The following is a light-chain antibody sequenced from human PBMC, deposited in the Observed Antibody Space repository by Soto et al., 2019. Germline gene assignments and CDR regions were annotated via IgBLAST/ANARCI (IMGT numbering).Light chain of an antibody. CDR2: DVS. J-gene: IGLJ2*01. Sequence: QSALTQPASVSGSPGQSITICCTGTSSDVGGYNYVSWYQQHPGKAPKLMIYDVSNRPSGVSNRFSGSKSGNTASLTISGLQAEDEADYYCSSYTSSSTLVFGVGTQLTVL. V-gene: IGLV2-14*01. CDR1: SSDVGGYNY. CDR3: SSYTSSSTLV.